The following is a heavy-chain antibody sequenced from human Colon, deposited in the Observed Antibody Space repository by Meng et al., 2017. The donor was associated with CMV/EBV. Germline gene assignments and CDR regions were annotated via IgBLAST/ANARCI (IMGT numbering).Heavy chain of an antibody. Sequence: GGSLRLSCAASGFTFSSYWMHWVRQAPGKGLISVSRISIDGSRTNYADSVKGRFAISRDNANNTLYLQLNSLRAEDTGVYYCAKDRYDSSGFWEYYYYHGLDVWGQGTTVTVSS. CDR1: GFTFSSYW. CDR3: AKDRYDSSGFWEYYYYHGLDV. V-gene: IGHV3-74*01. D-gene: IGHD3-22*01. CDR2: ISIDGSRT. J-gene: IGHJ6*02.